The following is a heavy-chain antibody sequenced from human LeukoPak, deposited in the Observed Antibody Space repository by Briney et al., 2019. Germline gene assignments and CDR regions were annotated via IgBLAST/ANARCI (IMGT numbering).Heavy chain of an antibody. J-gene: IGHJ4*02. Sequence: SETLSLTCTVSGGSISSYYWSWIRQSPGKGLEWIGYIYYSGSTNYNPSLKSRVTISVDTSKNQFSLKLSSVTAADTAVYYCASSLKYYYDSSGYYPFDYWGQGTLVTVSS. D-gene: IGHD3-22*01. CDR3: ASSLKYYYDSSGYYPFDY. V-gene: IGHV4-59*08. CDR1: GGSISSYY. CDR2: IYYSGST.